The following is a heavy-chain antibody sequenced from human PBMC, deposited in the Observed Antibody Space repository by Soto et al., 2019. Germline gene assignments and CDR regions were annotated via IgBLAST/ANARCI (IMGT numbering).Heavy chain of an antibody. V-gene: IGHV5-10-1*01. Sequence: GESLKISCKGSGYSFTSYWISWVRKMPGKGLEWMGRIDPSDSYTKYSPSFQGHVTISADKSISTAYLQWSSLKASDTAMYYCASTLGYCSGGSCSGAQSYYYGMDVWGQGTTVTVSS. CDR1: GYSFTSYW. CDR2: IDPSDSYT. D-gene: IGHD2-15*01. CDR3: ASTLGYCSGGSCSGAQSYYYGMDV. J-gene: IGHJ6*02.